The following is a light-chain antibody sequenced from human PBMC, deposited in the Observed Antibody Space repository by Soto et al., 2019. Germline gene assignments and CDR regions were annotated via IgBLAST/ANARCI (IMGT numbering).Light chain of an antibody. CDR3: QKYYNAPWT. CDR1: QDISNY. Sequence: DIQMTHSPPSLSASVGDTVAITCRASQDISNYLAWYQQKPGKVPKLLIYAASTLQSGVPSRFSGSGSGTDFTLTISSLQPEDVASYYCQKYYNAPWTFGRGTKVEI. J-gene: IGKJ1*01. CDR2: AAS. V-gene: IGKV1-27*01.